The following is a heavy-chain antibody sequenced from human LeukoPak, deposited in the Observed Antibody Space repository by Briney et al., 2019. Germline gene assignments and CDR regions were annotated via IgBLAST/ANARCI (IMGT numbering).Heavy chain of an antibody. J-gene: IGHJ4*02. CDR2: ITSSGDDI. V-gene: IGHV3-11*01. D-gene: IGHD3-22*01. Sequence: GGSLRLSCAASGFTFSDYYMSWIRQAPGKGLEWVAYITSSGDDIYYADSVKGRFTISRDNAKNSLYLQMNSLRAEDTAVYYCARGTHRYYDSSGYLDYWGQGTLVTVSS. CDR1: GFTFSDYY. CDR3: ARGTHRYYDSSGYLDY.